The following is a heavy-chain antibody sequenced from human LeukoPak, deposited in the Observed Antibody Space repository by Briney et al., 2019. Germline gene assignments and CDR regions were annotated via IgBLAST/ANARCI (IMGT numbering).Heavy chain of an antibody. J-gene: IGHJ4*02. Sequence: GGSLRLSCAASGFTFSSYAMSWVRQAPGKGLEWVSAISGSGGSTYYADSVKGRFTISRDNSKNTLYLQMNSLRAEDTAAYYCAQRGGSGYEGFDYWGQGTLVTVSS. V-gene: IGHV3-23*01. CDR1: GFTFSSYA. CDR2: ISGSGGST. CDR3: AQRGGSGYEGFDY. D-gene: IGHD5-12*01.